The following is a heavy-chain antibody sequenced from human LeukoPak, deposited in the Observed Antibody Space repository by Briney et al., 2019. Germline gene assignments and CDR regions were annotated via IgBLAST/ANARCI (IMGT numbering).Heavy chain of an antibody. CDR1: GFTVSSNY. D-gene: IGHD6-13*01. Sequence: GGSLRLSCAASGFTVSSNYMSWVRQAPGKGLEWVSVIYSGGSTYYADSVKGRFTISRDNSKNTLYLQMNSLRAEDTAVYYCARDARIAGDAFDIWGQGTMVTVSS. CDR2: IYSGGST. CDR3: ARDARIAGDAFDI. J-gene: IGHJ3*02. V-gene: IGHV3-66*01.